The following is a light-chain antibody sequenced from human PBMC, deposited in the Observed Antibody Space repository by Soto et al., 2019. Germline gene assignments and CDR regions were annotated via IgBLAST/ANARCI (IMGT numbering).Light chain of an antibody. V-gene: IGKV3-15*01. CDR2: DAS. J-gene: IGKJ1*01. Sequence: EIVMTQSPATLSVSPGERATLSCRASQRVSRNLAWYQQKPGQAPRLLIYDASTRATGIPDRFSGSGSETEFTLTISSLQSEDYAIYYCQQYNNWPPWTFGQGIKV. CDR1: QRVSRN. CDR3: QQYNNWPPWT.